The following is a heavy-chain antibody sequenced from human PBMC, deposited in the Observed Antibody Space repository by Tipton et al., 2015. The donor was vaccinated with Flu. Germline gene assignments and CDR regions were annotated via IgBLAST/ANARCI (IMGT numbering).Heavy chain of an antibody. CDR1: GYTFTSYG. D-gene: IGHD1-26*01. V-gene: IGHV1-18*01. J-gene: IGHJ6*02. CDR2: ISAYNGNT. CDR3: ARDVGSGRGYYYYYGMDV. Sequence: QSGAEVKKPGASVKVSCKASGYTFTSYGISWVRQAPGQGLEWMGWISAYNGNTNYAQKLQGRVTMTTDTSTSTAYMELRSLRSDDTAVYYCARDVGSGRGYYYYYGMDVWGQGTTVTVSS.